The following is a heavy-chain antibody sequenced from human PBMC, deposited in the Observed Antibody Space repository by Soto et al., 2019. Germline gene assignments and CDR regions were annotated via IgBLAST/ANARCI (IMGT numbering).Heavy chain of an antibody. CDR2: VSAYNGST. D-gene: IGHD4-4*01. Sequence: GASVKVSCKASGYPFTSYGISWVRQAPGQGLEWMGWVSAYNGSTNYAQKLQGSVTMITDTSTSTDYMELRSLRSDDTAVYYCARIDYSLFDYLGQGNLVTFSS. V-gene: IGHV1-18*01. J-gene: IGHJ4*02. CDR3: ARIDYSLFDY. CDR1: GYPFTSYG.